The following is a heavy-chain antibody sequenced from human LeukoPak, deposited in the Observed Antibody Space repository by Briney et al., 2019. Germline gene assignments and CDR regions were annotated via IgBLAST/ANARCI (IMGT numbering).Heavy chain of an antibody. J-gene: IGHJ4*02. D-gene: IGHD1-26*01. CDR3: ARSSGSYYGSYYFDY. CDR1: GFTFSSYS. Sequence: PGGSLRLSCAASGFTFSSYSMNWVRQAPGKGLEWVSSISSSSSYIYYADSVKGRFTISRDNAKNSLYLQMNSLRAEDTAVYYCARSSGSYYGSYYFDYWGQGTLVTVSS. V-gene: IGHV3-21*01. CDR2: ISSSSSYI.